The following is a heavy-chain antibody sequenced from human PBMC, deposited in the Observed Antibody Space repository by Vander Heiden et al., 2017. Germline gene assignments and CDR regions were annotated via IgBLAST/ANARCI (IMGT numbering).Heavy chain of an antibody. D-gene: IGHD3-3*01. J-gene: IGHJ4*02. CDR1: GFTFYNAW. V-gene: IGHV3-15*01. CDR3: TTMTTMNSDY. CDR2: IKRKADGETV. Sequence: EVQLVESGGGLVKLGGTLRLSCAASGFTFYNAWMSWVRQAPGKGLEWVGRIKRKADGETVDYAAPVSGRFTISRDDSENTVYLHMDSLESGDTAVYYCTTMTTMNSDYWGQGTLVTVSS.